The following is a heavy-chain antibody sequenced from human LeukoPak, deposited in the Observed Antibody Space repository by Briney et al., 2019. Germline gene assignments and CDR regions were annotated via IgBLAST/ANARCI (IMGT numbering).Heavy chain of an antibody. D-gene: IGHD3-3*01. CDR1: GFTFSSYW. V-gene: IGHV3-74*01. CDR3: ARFRYDFWSGYLGTPLDY. J-gene: IGHJ4*02. Sequence: PGGSLRLSCAASGFTFSSYWMHWVRQAPGKGLVWVSRINTDGSSTSYADSVKGRFTISRDNAKNTLYLQMNSLRAEDTAVYYCARFRYDFWSGYLGTPLDYWGQGTLVTVSS. CDR2: INTDGSST.